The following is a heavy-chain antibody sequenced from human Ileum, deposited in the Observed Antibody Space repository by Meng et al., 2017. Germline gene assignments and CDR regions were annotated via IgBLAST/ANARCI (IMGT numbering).Heavy chain of an antibody. Sequence: EVQLVESGGGLVQPGGSLRLSCAASGFTFSSYSMFWVRQAPGKGLVWVSRIASDGSGAGYADFVKGRFTISRHNANSTLYLQMNSLRAEDTAVYYCWGSSRWYNDFWGQGTLVTVSS. CDR3: WGSSRWYNDF. V-gene: IGHV3-74*01. CDR1: GFTFSSYS. D-gene: IGHD6-19*01. J-gene: IGHJ4*02. CDR2: IASDGSGA.